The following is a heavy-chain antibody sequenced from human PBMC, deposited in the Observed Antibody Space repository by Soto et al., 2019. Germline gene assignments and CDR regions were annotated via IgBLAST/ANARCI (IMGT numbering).Heavy chain of an antibody. D-gene: IGHD3-10*01. CDR3: ARTITMVRGVIDY. J-gene: IGHJ4*02. V-gene: IGHV4-34*01. CDR2: INHSGST. Sequence: SETLSLTCAVYGGSFSGYYWSWIRQPPGKGLEWIGEINHSGSTNYNPSLKSRVTISVDTSKNQFSLKLSSLTAADTAVYYCARTITMVRGVIDYWGQGTLVTVSS. CDR1: GGSFSGYY.